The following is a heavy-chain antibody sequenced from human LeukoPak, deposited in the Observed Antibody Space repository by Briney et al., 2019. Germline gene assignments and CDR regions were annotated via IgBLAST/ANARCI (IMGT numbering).Heavy chain of an antibody. V-gene: IGHV4-4*07. CDR3: ARARSGSFDY. D-gene: IGHD1-26*01. CDR1: GGSISRHY. Sequence: PSETLSLTCTASGGSISRHYRSLLPQPAGNAPEWIGRIYTSGSTNYKPSLRSRITMSVDTSKNQFSLKLSSVTAADPAVYYCARARSGSFDYWGQRTLVTLSS. J-gene: IGHJ4*02. CDR2: IYTSGST.